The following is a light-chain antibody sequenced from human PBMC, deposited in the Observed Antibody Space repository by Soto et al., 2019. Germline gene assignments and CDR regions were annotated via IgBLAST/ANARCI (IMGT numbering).Light chain of an antibody. CDR3: CSFAGRYTYV. CDR1: SNDVGGYAY. CDR2: DVS. V-gene: IGLV2-11*01. J-gene: IGLJ1*01. Sequence: QSALTQPRSVSGSPGQSVTISCTGTSNDVGGYAYVSWYQHHPGKAPKLIIYDVSKRPSGVPDRFSGSKSGNTASLTISGLQAEDEADYYCCSFAGRYTYVFGSGTKVTVL.